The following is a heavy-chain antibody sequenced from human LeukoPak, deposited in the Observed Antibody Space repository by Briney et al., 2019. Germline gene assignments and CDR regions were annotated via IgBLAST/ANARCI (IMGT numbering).Heavy chain of an antibody. CDR2: ISSSSSYI. V-gene: IGHV3-21*01. D-gene: IGHD5-18*01. Sequence: GGSLRLSCAASGFTFSSYSMNWVRQAPGKGLEWVSSISSSSSYIYYAGSVKGRFTISRDNAKNSPYLQMNSLRAEDTAVYYCARAAPGYSYGYEYYYMDVWGKGTTVTVSS. CDR3: ARAAPGYSYGYEYYYMDV. J-gene: IGHJ6*03. CDR1: GFTFSSYS.